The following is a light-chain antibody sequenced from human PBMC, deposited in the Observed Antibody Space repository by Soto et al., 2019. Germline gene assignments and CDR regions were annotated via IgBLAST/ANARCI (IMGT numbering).Light chain of an antibody. CDR2: DAS. CDR1: QSVSSSY. CDR3: QQRSNWPIT. V-gene: IGKV3D-20*02. J-gene: IGKJ5*01. Sequence: EIVMTQSPGTLSLSPGERATLSCRASQSVSSSYLAWYQQKPGQAPRLLIYDASNRATGIPARFSGSGSGTDFTLTISSLEPEDFAVYYCQQRSNWPITFGQGGRPEIK.